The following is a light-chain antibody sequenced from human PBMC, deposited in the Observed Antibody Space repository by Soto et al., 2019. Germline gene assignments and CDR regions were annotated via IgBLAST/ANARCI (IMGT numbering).Light chain of an antibody. Sequence: DIQMTQSPSSLSASVGDRITITCQASQDISDSLNWYQQKPGRAPNLLIYDASNLETGVPSRFSGSGSGTDFTFTITGLQPEDIATYYCHQYTNPPLTVGGGTKVEIK. J-gene: IGKJ4*01. V-gene: IGKV1-33*01. CDR2: DAS. CDR1: QDISDS. CDR3: HQYTNPPLT.